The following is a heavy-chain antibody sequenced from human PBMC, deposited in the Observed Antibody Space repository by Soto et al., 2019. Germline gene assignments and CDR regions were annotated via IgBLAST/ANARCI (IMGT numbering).Heavy chain of an antibody. Sequence: GASVKVTCKACGGTFSSYAISWVRQAPGQGLEWMGGIIPIFGTANYAQKFQGRVTITADESTSTAYMELSSLRSEDTAVYYCARDKPDYSSSWYWAYYYYYYGMDVWGQGTTVTVSS. J-gene: IGHJ6*02. CDR2: IIPIFGTA. CDR3: ARDKPDYSSSWYWAYYYYYYGMDV. D-gene: IGHD6-13*01. V-gene: IGHV1-69*13. CDR1: GGTFSSYA.